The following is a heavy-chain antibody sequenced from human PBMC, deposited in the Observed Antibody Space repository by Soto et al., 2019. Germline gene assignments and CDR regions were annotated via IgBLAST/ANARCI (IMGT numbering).Heavy chain of an antibody. CDR1: GFTFGDYA. V-gene: IGHV3-49*03. J-gene: IGHJ3*02. Sequence: GGSLRLSCTASGFTFGDYAMSWFRQAPGKGLEWVGFIRSKAYGGTTEYAASVKGRFTISRDDSKSIAYLQMNSLKTEETAVYYCDNRNEESSGYYPPDVAFDIWGEGRMVAFSS. D-gene: IGHD3-22*01. CDR2: IRSKAYGGTT. CDR3: DNRNEESSGYYPPDVAFDI.